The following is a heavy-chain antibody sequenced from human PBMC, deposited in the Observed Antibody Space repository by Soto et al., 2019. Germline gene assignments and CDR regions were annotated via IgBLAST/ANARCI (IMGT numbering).Heavy chain of an antibody. Sequence: GASVKVSCKASGGTFSSYTISWVRQAPGQGLEWMGRIIPILGIANYAQKFQGRVTITADKSTSTAYMELSSLRSEDTAVYYCARGKDSGYDEFDYWGQGTLVTVSS. CDR1: GGTFSSYT. D-gene: IGHD5-12*01. CDR2: IIPILGIA. V-gene: IGHV1-69*02. CDR3: ARGKDSGYDEFDY. J-gene: IGHJ4*02.